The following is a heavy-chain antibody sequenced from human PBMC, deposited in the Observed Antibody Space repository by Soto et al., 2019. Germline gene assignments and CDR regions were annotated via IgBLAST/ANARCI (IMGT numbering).Heavy chain of an antibody. CDR3: ARVGYGGKYYYYYGMDV. CDR2: INHSGST. V-gene: IGHV4-34*01. D-gene: IGHD2-15*01. CDR1: GGSFSGYY. Sequence: KPSETLSLTCAVYGGSFSGYYWSWIRQPPGKGLEWIGEINHSGSTNYNPSLKSRVTISVDTSKNQFSLKLSSVTAADTAVYYCARVGYGGKYYYYYGMDVWGQGTTVTVSS. J-gene: IGHJ6*02.